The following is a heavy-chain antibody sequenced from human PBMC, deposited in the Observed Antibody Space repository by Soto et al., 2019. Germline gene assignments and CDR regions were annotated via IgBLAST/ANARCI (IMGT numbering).Heavy chain of an antibody. V-gene: IGHV6-1*01. D-gene: IGHD1-26*01. Sequence: PSQTLSLTCAISGDSVSSNSAAWNWIRQSPSRGLEWLGRTYYRSKWYNDYAVSVKSRITINPDTSKNQFSLQLNSVTPEDTAVDYCARVAHDSGSYYGDCFDYWGQGTLVTVSS. CDR2: TYYRSKWYN. CDR1: GDSVSSNSAA. J-gene: IGHJ4*02. CDR3: ARVAHDSGSYYGDCFDY.